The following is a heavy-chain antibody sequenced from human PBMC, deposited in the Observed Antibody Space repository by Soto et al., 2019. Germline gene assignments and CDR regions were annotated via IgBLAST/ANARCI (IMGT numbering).Heavy chain of an antibody. CDR3: AKGGQWRDVYLES. J-gene: IGHJ4*02. Sequence: PWGSLALSRTASRFTLSNSAMTWVRKTPGKGLAWVSIISASGRSTYHAASVKGRFTISRDNSNDTLYLQMTRLRAEDTATYYCAKGGQWRDVYLESWGQGTQVTVS. D-gene: IGHD3-3*01. CDR1: RFTLSNSA. V-gene: IGHV3-23*01. CDR2: ISASGRST.